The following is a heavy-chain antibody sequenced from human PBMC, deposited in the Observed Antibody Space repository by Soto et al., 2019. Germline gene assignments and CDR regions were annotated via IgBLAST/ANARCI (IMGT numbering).Heavy chain of an antibody. D-gene: IGHD1-26*01. Sequence: QVQLVQSGAEVKKAGASVKVSCKASGYTLISYGISWVRQAPGQGLEWMGWISGYDGNTKYAQKLHGRVTMTTDTSTSTAYMELRSLRSDDTAVYYCARDLGATIVDYWGQGTLVTVSS. CDR1: GYTLISYG. J-gene: IGHJ4*02. CDR2: ISGYDGNT. CDR3: ARDLGATIVDY. V-gene: IGHV1-18*01.